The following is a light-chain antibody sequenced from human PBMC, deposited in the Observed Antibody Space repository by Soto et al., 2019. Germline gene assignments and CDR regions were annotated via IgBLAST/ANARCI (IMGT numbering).Light chain of an antibody. CDR1: QSVTSSY. V-gene: IGKV3-20*01. Sequence: EIVLTQSPGTLSLSPGERATLSCRASQSVTSSYLAWYKQKPGQAHRLLIHGASSRATGIQDRISGSGSGTDFTLTISRLETEDFAVYYCQLYVSSGFTFGQGTKLEI. CDR3: QLYVSSGFT. CDR2: GAS. J-gene: IGKJ2*01.